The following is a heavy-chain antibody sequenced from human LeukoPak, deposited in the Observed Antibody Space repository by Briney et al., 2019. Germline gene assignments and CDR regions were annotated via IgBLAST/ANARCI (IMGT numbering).Heavy chain of an antibody. CDR1: GGSISSYY. D-gene: IGHD3-10*01. Sequence: SETLSLTCTVSGGSISSYYWRWMRQPAGKGLEWIGRIYTSGSTNYNPSLKSRVTMSVGTSKNQFSLKLSSVTAADTAVYYCARDGRFGELFPWGQGTLVTVSS. CDR2: IYTSGST. V-gene: IGHV4-4*07. CDR3: ARDGRFGELFP. J-gene: IGHJ5*02.